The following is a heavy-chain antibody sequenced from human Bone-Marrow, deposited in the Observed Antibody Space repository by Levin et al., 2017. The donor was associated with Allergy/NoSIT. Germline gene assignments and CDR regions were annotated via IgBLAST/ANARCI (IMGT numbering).Heavy chain of an antibody. CDR2: VTPILDSS. J-gene: IGHJ4*02. V-gene: IGHV1-69*13. D-gene: IGHD5/OR15-5a*01. CDR3: ARLLGDSVYDLS. Sequence: RASVKVSCKLSGGAFTSYTISWVRQAPGQGLEWMGGVTPILDSSIYAERFQGRVTITADEPTRTAYLELRSLRSADTAVYYCARLLGDSVYDLSWGQGNLVTVSS. CDR1: GGAFTSYT.